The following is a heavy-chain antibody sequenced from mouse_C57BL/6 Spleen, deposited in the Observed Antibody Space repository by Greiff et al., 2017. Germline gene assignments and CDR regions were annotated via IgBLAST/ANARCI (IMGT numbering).Heavy chain of an antibody. Sequence: EVKVVESEGGLVQPGSSMKLSCTASGFTFSDYYMAWVRQVPEKGLEWVANINYDGSSTYYLDSLKSRFIISRDNAKNILYLQMSSLKSEDTATYYCARAPTGTLFDYWGQGTTLTVSS. CDR1: GFTFSDYY. CDR2: INYDGSST. V-gene: IGHV5-16*01. J-gene: IGHJ2*01. D-gene: IGHD4-1*01. CDR3: ARAPTGTLFDY.